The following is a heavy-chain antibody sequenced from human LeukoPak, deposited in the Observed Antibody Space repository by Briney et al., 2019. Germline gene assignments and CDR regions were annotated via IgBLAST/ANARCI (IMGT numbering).Heavy chain of an antibody. J-gene: IGHJ4*02. D-gene: IGHD3-16*02. Sequence: GGSLRLSCAASGFTFSSYAMSWVRQAPGKGLEWVSAISGSGGSTYYADSVKGRFTISRDNSKNTLYLQMNSLRAEDTAVYYCAKRAPGGLGELSLCDYWGQGTLVTVSS. CDR1: GFTFSSYA. CDR3: AKRAPGGLGELSLCDY. V-gene: IGHV3-23*01. CDR2: ISGSGGST.